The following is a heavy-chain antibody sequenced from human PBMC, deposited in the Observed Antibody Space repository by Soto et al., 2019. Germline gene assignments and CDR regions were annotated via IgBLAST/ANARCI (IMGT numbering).Heavy chain of an antibody. D-gene: IGHD3-22*01. Sequence: ASVKVSCKASGYTFTSYYMHWVRQAPGQGLEWMGIINPSGGSTSYAQKFQGRVTMTRDTSTSTVYMELSSLRSEDTAVYYCARNYYDSSGYYTHFDYWGQGTLVNVAS. CDR3: ARNYYDSSGYYTHFDY. CDR1: GYTFTSYY. J-gene: IGHJ4*02. V-gene: IGHV1-46*01. CDR2: INPSGGST.